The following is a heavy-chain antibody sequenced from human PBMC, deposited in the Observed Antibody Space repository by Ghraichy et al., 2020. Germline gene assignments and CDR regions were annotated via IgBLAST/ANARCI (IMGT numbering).Heavy chain of an antibody. D-gene: IGHD2-2*01. J-gene: IGHJ4*02. CDR2: ISGNGDST. CDR3: AKGQRGFDR. V-gene: IGHV3-23*01. CDR1: GFTFGSFG. Sequence: GESLRLSCAASGFTFGSFGMTWVRQAPGKGLEWVSGISGNGDSTYYADSVKGRFTMSRDNSKNTLYLHMNSLRAEDTALYYCAKGQRGFDRWGQGTLVIVSS.